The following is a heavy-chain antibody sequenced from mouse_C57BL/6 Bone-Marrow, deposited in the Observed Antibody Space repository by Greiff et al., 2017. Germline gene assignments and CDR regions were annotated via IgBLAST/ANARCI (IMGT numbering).Heavy chain of an antibody. V-gene: IGHV5-9-1*02. CDR3: TRDYYGSRGAFYYAMDY. CDR2: ISSGGDYI. CDR1: GFTFSSYA. Sequence: EVKVVESGGGLVKPGGSLKLSCAASGFTFSSYAMSWVRQTPEKRLEWVAYISSGGDYIYYADTVKGRFTISRDNARNTLYLQMSSLKSEDTAMYYCTRDYYGSRGAFYYAMDYWGQGTSVTVSS. J-gene: IGHJ4*01. D-gene: IGHD1-1*01.